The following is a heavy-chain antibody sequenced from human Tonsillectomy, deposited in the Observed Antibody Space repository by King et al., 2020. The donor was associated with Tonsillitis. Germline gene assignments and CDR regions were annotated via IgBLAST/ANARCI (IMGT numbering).Heavy chain of an antibody. V-gene: IGHV4-59*08. CDR2: IYYSGST. D-gene: IGHD3-22*01. CDR1: GGSISSYS. CDR3: ARPLTRYDSSGYYYYMDV. Sequence: LQLQESGPGLVKPSETLSLTCTVSGGSISSYSWSWIRQPPGKGLEWIGYIYYSGSTNYNPSLKSRVTISVDTSKNQFSLKLSSVTAADTAVYYCARPLTRYDSSGYYYYMDVWGKGTTVTVSS. J-gene: IGHJ6*03.